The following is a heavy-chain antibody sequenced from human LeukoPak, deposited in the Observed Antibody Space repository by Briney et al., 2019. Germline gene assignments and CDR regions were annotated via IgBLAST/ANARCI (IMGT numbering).Heavy chain of an antibody. CDR3: ARLILTDYYYFDY. CDR1: GYTFTSYY. Sequence: ASVKVSCKASGYTFTSYYMHWVRQAPGQGLEWMGMIYPHNDNTNYAQNFQGRVTITTDTSTSTAHMELRSLRSDDTAVYYCARLILTDYYYFDYWGQGSLVTVSS. V-gene: IGHV1/OR15-2*02. J-gene: IGHJ4*02. CDR2: IYPHNDNT. D-gene: IGHD3-9*01.